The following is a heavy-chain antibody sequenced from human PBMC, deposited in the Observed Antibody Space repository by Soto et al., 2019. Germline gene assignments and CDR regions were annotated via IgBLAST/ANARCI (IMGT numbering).Heavy chain of an antibody. CDR1: GGTFSNYA. CDR3: ASGPDYAGYFDY. CDR2: IILPFGTA. D-gene: IGHD4-17*01. J-gene: IGHJ4*02. Sequence: QVRLVQSGAEVKKPGSSVKVSCKASGGTFSNYAISWVRQAPGQGLEWMGGIILPFGTANYAQKFQGRVTITADDSMTTGYMQLSGLRSADTAVYYCASGPDYAGYFDYWGQGTLVTVSS. V-gene: IGHV1-69*12.